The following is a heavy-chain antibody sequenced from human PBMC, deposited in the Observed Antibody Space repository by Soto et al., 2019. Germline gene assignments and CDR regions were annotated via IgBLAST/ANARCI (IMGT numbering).Heavy chain of an antibody. V-gene: IGHV3-30*18. CDR3: TKGYCSVTSCYRGYGMDV. CDR1: GFSFRNYG. CDR2: ISYEEINNK. D-gene: IGHD2-2*01. Sequence: QVQLVQSGGGVVQPGRSLRLSCVASGFSFRNYGMHWVRQAPGKGLEWVAVISYEEINNKNYADSVKGRFTISRDKSENTVYLQMDSLRAEHTAVDYCTKGYCSVTSCYRGYGMDVWAHETTVTVS. J-gene: IGHJ6*02.